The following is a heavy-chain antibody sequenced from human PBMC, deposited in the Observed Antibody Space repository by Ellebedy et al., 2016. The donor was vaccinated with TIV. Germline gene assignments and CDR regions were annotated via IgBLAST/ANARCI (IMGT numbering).Heavy chain of an antibody. CDR1: GFTFSNYA. J-gene: IGHJ4*02. Sequence: GESLKISCAASGFTFSNYAMHWVRQAPGKGLEWVAVISYDGSNNFYADSVKGRFTISRDSSKNTLYLQMNSLRPEEPAVYYCARGAVAGIRAGGYWGQGTLVTVSS. CDR3: ARGAVAGIRAGGY. CDR2: ISYDGSNN. D-gene: IGHD6-19*01. V-gene: IGHV3-30-3*01.